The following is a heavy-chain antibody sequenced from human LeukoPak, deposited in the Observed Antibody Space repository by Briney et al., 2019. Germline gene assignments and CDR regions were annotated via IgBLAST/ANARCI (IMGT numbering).Heavy chain of an antibody. CDR1: GDSISTYY. CDR2: IYTSGGA. J-gene: IGHJ4*02. D-gene: IGHD1-1*01. V-gene: IGHV4-4*07. CDR3: ARELQLRV. Sequence: SSETLSLTCIVSGDSISTYYWSWIRQSAGKGLEWIGRIYTSGGAKYSPSLKSRVSISVDETKNQVSLRLTSVTAAGTAVYYCARELQLRVWGQGTLVTVPS.